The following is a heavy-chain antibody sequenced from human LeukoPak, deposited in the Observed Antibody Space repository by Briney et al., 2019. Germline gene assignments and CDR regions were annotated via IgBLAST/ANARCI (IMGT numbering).Heavy chain of an antibody. V-gene: IGHV1-18*01. CDR3: ARMGCNSASCYTLDY. CDR1: GYTFSNNG. J-gene: IGHJ4*02. D-gene: IGHD2-2*02. CDR2: ISVYNSNT. Sequence: ASVEVSCKASGYTFSNNGISWVRLAPGQGLEWMGWISVYNSNTNSAQNLQGRVTMTTDTSTSTAYMELRSLRSDDTAVYYCARMGCNSASCYTLDYWGQGTLVTVSS.